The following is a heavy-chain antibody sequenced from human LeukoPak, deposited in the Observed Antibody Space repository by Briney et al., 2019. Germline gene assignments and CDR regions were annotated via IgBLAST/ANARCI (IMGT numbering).Heavy chain of an antibody. CDR2: MNPNSGVT. D-gene: IGHD2-15*01. Sequence: ASVKVSCKASGYTFTDYWIHWVRQAPGQGLEWMGCMNPNSGVTGYAQRFQGRVTMTRDTSISTAHMELSSLRSDDTAVYYCARDPGYLQADYWGQGTLVTVPS. J-gene: IGHJ4*02. CDR1: GYTFTDYW. CDR3: ARDPGYLQADY. V-gene: IGHV1-2*02.